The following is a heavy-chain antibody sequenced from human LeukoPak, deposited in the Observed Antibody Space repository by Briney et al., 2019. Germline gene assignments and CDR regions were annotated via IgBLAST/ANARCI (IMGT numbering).Heavy chain of an antibody. J-gene: IGHJ4*02. CDR2: INPNSGGT. CDR3: AREGSSSWSFDH. V-gene: IGHV1-2*02. CDR1: GFTFTGYY. D-gene: IGHD6-13*01. Sequence: ASVKVSCKASGFTFTGYYIHWVRQAPGQGLEWMGWINPNSGGTNYAQKFQGRVTMTTDTSITTAYMGLSRLISDDTAVYFCAREGSSSWSFDHWGQGTLVTVSS.